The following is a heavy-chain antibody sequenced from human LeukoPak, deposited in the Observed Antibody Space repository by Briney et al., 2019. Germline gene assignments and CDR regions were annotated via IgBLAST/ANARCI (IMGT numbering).Heavy chain of an antibody. V-gene: IGHV3-74*01. CDR2: INRDGSNA. Sequence: GGSLRLSCAASGFTFGSYWMHWVRQGPGKGRGWVSRINRDGSNAIYADSVKGRFSISRDNARNTLYLQMNSLRVEDSAVYYCVRIGVEDEQFRHFDSWGQGALVIVS. J-gene: IGHJ4*02. D-gene: IGHD3-10*01. CDR1: GFTFGSYW. CDR3: VRIGVEDEQFRHFDS.